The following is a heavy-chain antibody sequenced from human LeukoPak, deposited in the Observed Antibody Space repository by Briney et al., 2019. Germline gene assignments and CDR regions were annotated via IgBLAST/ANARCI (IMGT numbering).Heavy chain of an antibody. D-gene: IGHD3-10*01. J-gene: IGHJ6*03. CDR1: GYSTSSGYY. CDR3: ARGRNTMVRGAIGAETRYYYSYYMDV. Sequence: PSETLSLTCTVSGYSTSSGYYWSWIRQPPGKGLEWIGSIYHSGSTYYNPSLKSRVTISVDTSKNHFSLKLSSVTAADTALYYCARGRNTMVRGAIGAETRYYYSYYMDVWGKGTTVTVSS. CDR2: IYHSGST. V-gene: IGHV4-38-2*02.